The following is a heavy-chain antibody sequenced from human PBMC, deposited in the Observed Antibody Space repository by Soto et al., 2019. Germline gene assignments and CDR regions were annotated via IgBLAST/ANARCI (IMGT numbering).Heavy chain of an antibody. CDR3: ARDPCHYTHYYYCMDV. CDR1: GFTFSSFA. D-gene: IGHD4-4*01. V-gene: IGHV3-30*03. J-gene: IGHJ6*02. Sequence: GGSLRLSCGAAGFTFSSFAMHWVRQAPGKGLEWVALISDDGSSEYYADSVKGRFTISRENSKNTLYLQMNSLRAEDTAVYYCARDPCHYTHYYYCMDVWGQGTTVTGSS. CDR2: ISDDGSSE.